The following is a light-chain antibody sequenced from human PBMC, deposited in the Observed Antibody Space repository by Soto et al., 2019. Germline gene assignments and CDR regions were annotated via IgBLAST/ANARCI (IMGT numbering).Light chain of an antibody. V-gene: IGKV2D-29*02. Sequence: DVVMTQTPLSLSVAPGQPASISCKSSQSLLHITGETFLFWYLQKPGQSPQLLIYEVSTRVSGVSDRFSGSGSGTDFTLEISRVETDDVGIYYCMQSRRLPPTFGQGTRLGIE. CDR3: MQSRRLPPT. J-gene: IGKJ5*01. CDR1: QSLLHITGETF. CDR2: EVS.